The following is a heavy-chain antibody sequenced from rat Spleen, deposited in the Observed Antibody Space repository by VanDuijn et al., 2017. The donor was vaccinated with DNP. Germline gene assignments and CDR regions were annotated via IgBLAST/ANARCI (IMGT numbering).Heavy chain of an antibody. CDR1: GFTFSRYD. V-gene: IGHV5-25*01. D-gene: IGHD1-4*01. J-gene: IGHJ2*01. CDR2: INNAGGAT. CDR3: ARHVLPLRVWDY. Sequence: EVQLVESGGGLVQPGRSLKLSCAASGFTFSRYDMAWVRQAPTKGLEWVATINNAGGATYNRDSVKGRFIISRDNTKSTLYLQINSLRSEDMATYYCARHVLPLRVWDYWGQGVMVTVSS.